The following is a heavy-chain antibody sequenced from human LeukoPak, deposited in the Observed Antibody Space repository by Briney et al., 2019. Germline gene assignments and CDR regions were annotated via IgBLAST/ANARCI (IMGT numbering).Heavy chain of an antibody. Sequence: GGSLRLSCAASGFTFSGYAMSWVRQAPGKGLEWVSAISGSGGSTYYADSVKGRFTISRDNSKNTLYLQMNSLRAEDTAVYYCAKDRAYSGYVNSVLIDYWGQGTLVTVSS. CDR3: AKDRAYSGYVNSVLIDY. D-gene: IGHD5-12*01. J-gene: IGHJ4*02. V-gene: IGHV3-23*01. CDR2: ISGSGGST. CDR1: GFTFSGYA.